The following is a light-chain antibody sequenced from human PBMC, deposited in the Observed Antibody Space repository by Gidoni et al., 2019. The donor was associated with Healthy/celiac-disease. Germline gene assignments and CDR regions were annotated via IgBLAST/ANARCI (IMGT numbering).Light chain of an antibody. CDR3: QSYDSSLSGVV. Sequence: QSVLTQPPSVSGAPGPRVTISCTGSSSNIRAGYDVHSYQQLPGTAPKLLISGNSNPPSGVPDRFSGSKSGTSASLAITGLQAEDEADYYGQSYDSSLSGVVFGGGTKLTVL. CDR2: GNS. V-gene: IGLV1-40*01. CDR1: SSNIRAGYD. J-gene: IGLJ2*01.